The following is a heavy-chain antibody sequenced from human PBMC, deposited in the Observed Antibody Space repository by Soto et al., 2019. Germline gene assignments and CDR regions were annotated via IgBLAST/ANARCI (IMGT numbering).Heavy chain of an antibody. CDR2: IYYSGST. D-gene: IGHD3-10*01. CDR1: GGSISSYY. V-gene: IGHV4-59*01. J-gene: IGHJ6*03. Sequence: QVQLQESGPGLVKPSETLSLTCTVSGGSISSYYWSWIRQPPGKGLEWIGYIYYSGSTNYNPSLKSRVTISVDTSKNQFSLKLSSVTAADTAVYYCAREVYGGWDYYYYMDVWGKGTTVTVSS. CDR3: AREVYGGWDYYYYMDV.